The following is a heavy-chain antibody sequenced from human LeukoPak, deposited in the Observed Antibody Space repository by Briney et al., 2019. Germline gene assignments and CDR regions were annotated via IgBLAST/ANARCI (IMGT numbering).Heavy chain of an antibody. CDR3: ARGVTARGFYYYMDI. J-gene: IGHJ6*03. D-gene: IGHD2-21*02. CDR2: INPTSGGT. CDR1: GYTFTGYY. Sequence: ASVKVSCKASGYTFTGYYIHWVRQAPGQGLEWMGWINPTSGGTNYAQKFQGRVTMTRDTSISTAYMELSRLRSDDTAVYSCARGVTARGFYYYMDIWGRGTTDTISS. V-gene: IGHV1-2*02.